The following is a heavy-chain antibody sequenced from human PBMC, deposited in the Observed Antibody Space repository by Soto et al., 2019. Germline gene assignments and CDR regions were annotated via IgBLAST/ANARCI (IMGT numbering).Heavy chain of an antibody. CDR2: INADYGNT. CDR1: GYTFYSHS. Sequence: QAQLVQSGAEVRKPGASVKVSWKASGYTFYSHSLSWVRQAPGQGLEWMGRINADYGNTQYAQKFRGRVTMTTDTSTTTVYMELTNLRSDDTAVYYCARCIQGDYYYGMDVWGQGTTVTVSS. V-gene: IGHV1-18*01. D-gene: IGHD5-18*01. J-gene: IGHJ6*02. CDR3: ARCIQGDYYYGMDV.